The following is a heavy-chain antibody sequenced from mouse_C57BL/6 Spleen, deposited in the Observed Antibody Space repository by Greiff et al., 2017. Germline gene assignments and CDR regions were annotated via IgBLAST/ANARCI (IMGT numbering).Heavy chain of an antibody. D-gene: IGHD2-3*01. CDR3: ARGGRLLRVDY. CDR2: IDPSDSET. V-gene: IGHV1-52*01. CDR1: GYTFTSYW. Sequence: VKLQQPGAELVKPGASVKLSCKASGYTFTSYWMHWVKQRPIQGLEWIGNIDPSDSETHYNQKFKDKATLTVDKSSSTAYMQLSSLTSEDSAVYYCARGGRLLRVDYWGQGTSVTVSS. J-gene: IGHJ4*01.